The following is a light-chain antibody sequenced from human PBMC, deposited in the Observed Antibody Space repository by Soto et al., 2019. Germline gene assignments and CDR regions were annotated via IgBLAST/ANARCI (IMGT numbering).Light chain of an antibody. V-gene: IGKV1-39*01. J-gene: IGKJ1*01. CDR1: QSIDNY. CDR2: AAS. CDR3: QQSYSSPET. Sequence: DIQMTQSPSSLSASVGDRVTITCRASQSIDNYLNWYQQKPGKAPNLLIYAASTLLSGVPSRFSGRGSGTHSTLTISSLQPEDFATYYSQQSYSSPETFGQGTKVEIK.